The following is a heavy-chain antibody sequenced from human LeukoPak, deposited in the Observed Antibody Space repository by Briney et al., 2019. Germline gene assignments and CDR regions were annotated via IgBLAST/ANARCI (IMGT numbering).Heavy chain of an antibody. V-gene: IGHV3-23*01. J-gene: IGHJ6*02. CDR1: GFTFSSYG. CDR2: ISGSGGST. Sequence: GRSLRLSCAASGFTFSSYGMPWVRQAAGKGLEWVSAISGSGGSTYYADSVKGRFTISRDNSKNTLYLQMNSLRAEDTAVYYCAKLLTNYYGMDVWGQGTTVTVSS. CDR3: AKLLTNYYGMDV.